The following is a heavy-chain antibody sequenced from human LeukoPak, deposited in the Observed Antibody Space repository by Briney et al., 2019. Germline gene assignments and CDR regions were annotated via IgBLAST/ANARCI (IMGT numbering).Heavy chain of an antibody. J-gene: IGHJ5*02. CDR3: ARDLGQYYDTSDNWFDP. D-gene: IGHD3-22*01. Sequence: GGSLRLSCAASGFTFSNYWMHWVRQAPGKGLVWVSRINSDGINTSYADSVKGRFTISRDNAKNTLNLQMNSLRAEDTAVYYCARDLGQYYDTSDNWFDPGGQGTLVTASS. CDR1: GFTFSNYW. CDR2: INSDGINT. V-gene: IGHV3-74*01.